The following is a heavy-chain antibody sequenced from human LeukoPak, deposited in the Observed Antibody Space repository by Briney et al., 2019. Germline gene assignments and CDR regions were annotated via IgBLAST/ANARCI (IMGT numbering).Heavy chain of an antibody. CDR2: IYYSGST. CDR3: ARGHLSGSFPY. V-gene: IGHV4-31*03. Sequence: SQTLSLTCTVSGGSISIGGYYWSWIRQHPGKGLEWIGYIYYSGSTYYNPSLKSRVTISVDTSKNQFSLKLSSVTAADTAVYYCARGHLSGSFPYWGQGTLVTVSS. CDR1: GGSISIGGYY. J-gene: IGHJ4*02. D-gene: IGHD1-26*01.